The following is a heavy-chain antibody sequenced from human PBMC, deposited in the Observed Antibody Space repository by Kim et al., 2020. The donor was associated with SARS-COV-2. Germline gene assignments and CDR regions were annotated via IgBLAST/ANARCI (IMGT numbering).Heavy chain of an antibody. V-gene: IGHV4-59*13. CDR1: GDSINPYY. CDR3: ARGERRGTLGNYRTGKFDF. D-gene: IGHD3-10*01. Sequence: SETLSLTCTVSGDSINPYYWSWIRQPPGKGLEWIGYVHYKGSTNYNPSLESRVTISMDTSKNEFSLKLNSVTAADTALYYCARGERRGTLGNYRTGKFDFWGQGSRVTVSS. J-gene: IGHJ4*02. CDR2: VHYKGST.